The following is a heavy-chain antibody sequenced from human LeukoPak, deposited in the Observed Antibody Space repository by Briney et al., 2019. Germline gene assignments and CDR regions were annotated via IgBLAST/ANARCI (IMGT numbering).Heavy chain of an antibody. J-gene: IGHJ5*02. Sequence: PSETLSLTCTVSGGSISSYYWSWIRQPPGKGLEWIGYIYYSGSTNYNPSLKSRVTISVDTSKNQFSLKLSSVTAADTAVYYCAKDARAAIHNWFDPWGQGTLVTVFS. CDR1: GGSISSYY. D-gene: IGHD2-2*02. CDR3: AKDARAAIHNWFDP. CDR2: IYYSGST. V-gene: IGHV4-59*01.